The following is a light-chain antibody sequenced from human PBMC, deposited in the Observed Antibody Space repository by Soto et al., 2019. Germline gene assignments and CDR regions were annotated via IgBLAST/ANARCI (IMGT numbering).Light chain of an antibody. J-gene: IGLJ1*01. V-gene: IGLV1-40*01. CDR2: GDS. CDR1: SSNIGAGHD. Sequence: QSVLTQPPSVSGAPGQRVTISCTGSSSNIGAGHDVHWYQQLPGTAPKLLIDGDSNRPSGVPDRFAGSKSGASASLAITGLQAEDEAEYHCLSYDSDVSSPRDVFGTGTKLTVL. CDR3: LSYDSDVSSPRDV.